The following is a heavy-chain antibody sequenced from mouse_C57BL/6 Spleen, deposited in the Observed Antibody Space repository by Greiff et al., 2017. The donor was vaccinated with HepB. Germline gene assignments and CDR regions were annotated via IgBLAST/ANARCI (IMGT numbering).Heavy chain of an antibody. CDR1: GYTFTSYW. V-gene: IGHV1-61*01. D-gene: IGHD1-1*01. Sequence: QVQLQQPGAELVRPGSSVKLSCKASGYTFTSYWMDWVKQRPGQGLEWIGNIYPSDSETHYNQKFKDKATLTVDKSSSTAYMQLSSLTSEDSAVYYCARGGGYGSSSAWFAYWGQGTLVTVSA. CDR3: ARGGGYGSSSAWFAY. J-gene: IGHJ3*01. CDR2: IYPSDSET.